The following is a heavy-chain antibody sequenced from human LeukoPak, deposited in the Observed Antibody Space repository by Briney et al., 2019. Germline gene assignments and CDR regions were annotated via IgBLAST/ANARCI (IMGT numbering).Heavy chain of an antibody. CDR2: IYRDGRA. D-gene: IGHD2-2*01. CDR1: GFSVTRHY. J-gene: IGHJ6*03. Sequence: GGSLRLPCAAAGFSVTRHYMHWVRQAPGKGLEWVAFIYRDGRAYSSDSVEGRFSISRDDSKNTVFLQMNNLRVEDTAVYLCAREPAIERLTDYYYYFDVWGKGTSVTVSS. CDR3: AREPAIERLTDYYYYFDV. V-gene: IGHV3-53*01.